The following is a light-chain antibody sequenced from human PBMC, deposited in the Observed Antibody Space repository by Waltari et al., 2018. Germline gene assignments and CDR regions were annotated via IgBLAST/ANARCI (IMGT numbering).Light chain of an antibody. Sequence: ESVLTQSPGTLSLSPGERATLACRASQSVGRSLAWYQQKPGQAPRLLIYDASRRATGIPDRFSGSGSGTDFSLTISRLEPEDFAVYYCQNYVRLPATFGQGTKVEI. CDR1: QSVGRS. J-gene: IGKJ1*01. CDR2: DAS. V-gene: IGKV3-20*01. CDR3: QNYVRLPAT.